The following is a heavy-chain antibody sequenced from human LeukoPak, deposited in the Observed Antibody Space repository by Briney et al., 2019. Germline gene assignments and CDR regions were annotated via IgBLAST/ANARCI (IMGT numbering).Heavy chain of an antibody. V-gene: IGHV3-23*01. CDR2: ISGSGGST. D-gene: IGHD3-3*01. CDR3: AKGVRFLDPFDP. J-gene: IGHJ5*02. CDR1: GFTFSSYG. Sequence: GGSLRLSCAASGFTFSSYGMHWVRQAPGKGLEWVSAISGSGGSTYYADSVKGRFTISRDNSKNTLYLQMNSLRAEDTAVYYCAKGVRFLDPFDPWGQGTLVTASS.